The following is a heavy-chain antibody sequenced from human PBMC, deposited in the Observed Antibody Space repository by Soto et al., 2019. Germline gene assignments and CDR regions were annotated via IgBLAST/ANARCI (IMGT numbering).Heavy chain of an antibody. D-gene: IGHD3-10*01. CDR3: ARKYLPYYGSGCPYGMDV. CDR1: GGSFSGYY. Sequence: QVQLQQWGAGLLKPSETLSLTCGVYGGSFSGYYWSWIRQPPGKGLEWIGEVNHSGSTNYNPSLKSRVTISVDTSKNQFSLKLSSVTAADTALYYCARKYLPYYGSGCPYGMDVWGQGTTVTVSS. CDR2: VNHSGST. J-gene: IGHJ6*02. V-gene: IGHV4-34*01.